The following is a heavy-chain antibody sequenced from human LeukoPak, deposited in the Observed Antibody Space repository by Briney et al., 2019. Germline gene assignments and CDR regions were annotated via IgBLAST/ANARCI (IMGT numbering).Heavy chain of an antibody. J-gene: IGHJ4*02. CDR1: GVTLSTYA. CDR2: ISSSGSGDNT. D-gene: IGHD3-22*01. Sequence: GGSLRLSCAASGVTLSTYAMSWARQAPGKGLEWVSGISSSGSGDNTYYADSVKGRFTISRDSSKNTLFLQMNSLRAEDTAVYYCAKDVAYFTMMVVVTPYYFDYWGQGTLVTVSS. CDR3: AKDVAYFTMMVVVTPYYFDY. V-gene: IGHV3-23*01.